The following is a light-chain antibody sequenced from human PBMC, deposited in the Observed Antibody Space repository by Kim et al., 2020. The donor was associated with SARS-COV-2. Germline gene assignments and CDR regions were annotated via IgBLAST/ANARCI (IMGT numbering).Light chain of an antibody. CDR3: QQFHVYSFT. CDR1: QDINNL. Sequence: SATVGDRVTITCRASQDINNLLAWYQQKPGKAPKLLIFDTSILESGVPSRLSGSGSGTEFTLTIGSLQPEDFATYYCQQFHVYSFTFGQGTKLEIK. V-gene: IGKV1-9*01. J-gene: IGKJ2*01. CDR2: DTS.